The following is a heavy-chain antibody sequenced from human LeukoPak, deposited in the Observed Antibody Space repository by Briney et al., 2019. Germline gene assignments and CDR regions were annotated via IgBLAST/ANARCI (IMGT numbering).Heavy chain of an antibody. D-gene: IGHD6-6*01. Sequence: GRSLRLSYAASGFTFSSYAMHWVRQAPGKGLEWVAVISYDGSNKYYADSVKGRFTISRDNAKKSLFLQMNSLRAEDTAVYHCARDPKYSDSGSAYWGQGTLVIVSS. CDR2: ISYDGSNK. CDR1: GFTFSSYA. V-gene: IGHV3-30-3*01. CDR3: ARDPKYSDSGSAY. J-gene: IGHJ4*02.